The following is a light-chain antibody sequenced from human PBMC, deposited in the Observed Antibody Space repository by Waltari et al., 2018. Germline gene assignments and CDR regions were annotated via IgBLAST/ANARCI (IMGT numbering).Light chain of an antibody. V-gene: IGLV3-21*04. CDR2: HDD. CDR3: QVWHTTSDPYVV. J-gene: IGLJ2*01. CDR1: NIGDKT. Sequence: SYVLTQPPSVSVAPGKPARITCGGNNIGDKTVHWYQQKPGQAPVLVSSHDDDRPSGSPERFPASNSGNTATLTISRVEAGDEAAYYCQVWHTTSDPYVVFGGGTKLTVL.